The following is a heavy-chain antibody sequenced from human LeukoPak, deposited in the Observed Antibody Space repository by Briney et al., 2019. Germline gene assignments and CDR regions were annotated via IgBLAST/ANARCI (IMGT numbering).Heavy chain of an antibody. CDR3: AVSTGWYKIDY. D-gene: IGHD6-19*01. V-gene: IGHV4-39*07. CDR1: GVSISTHFYY. CDR2: MYYRGST. J-gene: IGHJ4*02. Sequence: SETLSLTCTVSGVSISTHFYYWGWIRQTPGKALEWIGNMYYRGSTYYNPSLNSRVSMSLDTSKNQFSLRLSSVTAADTAVYYCAVSTGWYKIDYWGQGTLVTVSS.